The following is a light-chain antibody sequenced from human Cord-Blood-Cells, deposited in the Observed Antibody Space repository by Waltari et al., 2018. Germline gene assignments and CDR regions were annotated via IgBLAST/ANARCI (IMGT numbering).Light chain of an antibody. CDR3: CSYAGSYTWV. J-gene: IGLJ3*02. V-gene: IGLV2-11*01. Sequence: QSALTQPRSVSGSPGQSVTISCTGTSSAVGGYNYVSWSQQHPGKAPKLMIYDVRNRPSGVPDRFPGSKAGNTASLTISGLQAEDEADYYCCSYAGSYTWVFGGGTKLTVL. CDR2: DVR. CDR1: SSAVGGYNY.